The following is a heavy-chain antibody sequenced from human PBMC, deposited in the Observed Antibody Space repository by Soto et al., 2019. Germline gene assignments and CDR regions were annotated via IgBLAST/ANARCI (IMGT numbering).Heavy chain of an antibody. CDR1: GGSISSGDYY. Sequence: SETLSLTCTVSGGSISSGDYYWSWIRQPPGKGLEWIGYIYYSGSTYYNPSLKSRVTISVDTSKNQFSLKLSSVTAADTAVYYCARAPYYYGSGSYSVFDPWGQGTPVTVSS. CDR3: ARAPYYYGSGSYSVFDP. D-gene: IGHD3-10*01. CDR2: IYYSGST. V-gene: IGHV4-30-4*01. J-gene: IGHJ5*02.